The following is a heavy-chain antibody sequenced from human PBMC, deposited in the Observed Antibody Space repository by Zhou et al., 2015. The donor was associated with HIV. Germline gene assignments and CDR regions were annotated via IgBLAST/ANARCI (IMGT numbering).Heavy chain of an antibody. V-gene: IGHV1-69*06. D-gene: IGHD2-8*02. Sequence: QVQLVQSGAEVKKPGSSVKVSCKASGGTFSSYAISWVRQAPGQGLEWMGGIIPIFGTANYAQKFQGRVTITADRSTSTAYMDLRSLRSEDTAVYYCARDRGGATRPDWRCFDLWGRGTLVIVS. J-gene: IGHJ2*01. CDR2: IIPIFGTA. CDR1: GGTFSSYA. CDR3: ARDRGGATRPDWRCFDL.